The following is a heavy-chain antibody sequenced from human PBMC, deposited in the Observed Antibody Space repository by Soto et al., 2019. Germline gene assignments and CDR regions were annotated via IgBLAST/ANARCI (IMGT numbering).Heavy chain of an antibody. CDR2: ISGSGKTI. V-gene: IGHV3-48*03. CDR3: ARVKDIAVTGTPRWFDP. D-gene: IGHD6-19*01. J-gene: IGHJ5*02. CDR1: GFTFSSYE. Sequence: GGSLRLSCAASGFTFSSYEMNWVRQAPGKGLEWVSYISGSGKTIYYADSVKGRFTISRDNAKNSLYLQMNSLRAEDTAVYYCARVKDIAVTGTPRWFDPWGQGTLVTVSS.